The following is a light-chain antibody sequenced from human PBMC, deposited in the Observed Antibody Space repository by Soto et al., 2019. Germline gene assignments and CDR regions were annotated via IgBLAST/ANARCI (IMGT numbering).Light chain of an antibody. CDR1: SSDVGDYNY. J-gene: IGLJ2*01. CDR2: DVS. Sequence: QSALTQPASVSGSPGQSITISCTATSSDVGDYNYVSWYQQHPGKAPKLMIYDVSHRPSGVSNRFSGSKSGNTASLTISGLQAEDEADYYCSSYTTSNTLFGGGTQLTVL. CDR3: SSYTTSNTL. V-gene: IGLV2-14*03.